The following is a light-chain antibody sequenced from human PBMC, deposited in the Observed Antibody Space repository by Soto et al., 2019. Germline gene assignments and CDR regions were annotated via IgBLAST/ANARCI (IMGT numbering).Light chain of an antibody. V-gene: IGLV1-40*01. CDR2: GNS. CDR3: QSYDSSLSGSV. J-gene: IGLJ2*01. CDR1: SSNIGAGYD. Sequence: QAVATQPPSVSGAPGQRVTISCTGSSSNIGAGYDVHWYQQLPGTAPKLLIYGNSNRPSVVPDRFSGSKSGTSASLAITGLQAEDEADYCCQSYDSSLSGSVFGGGTQLTVL.